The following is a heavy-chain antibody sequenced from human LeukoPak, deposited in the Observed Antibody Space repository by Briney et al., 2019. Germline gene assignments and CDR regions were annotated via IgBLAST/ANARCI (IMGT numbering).Heavy chain of an antibody. J-gene: IGHJ4*02. V-gene: IGHV5-51*01. CDR1: GYSFTNYW. CDR3: ARHDSSSSSQIDY. CDR2: IYPGDSDT. D-gene: IGHD6-6*01. Sequence: PGESLKISCKGSGYSFTNYWIGWVRQMPGKGLEWMGIIYPGDSDTRYSPAFQGQVTISADKSITTAYLQWSSLKASDTAMYYCARHDSSSSSQIDYWGQGTLVTVSS.